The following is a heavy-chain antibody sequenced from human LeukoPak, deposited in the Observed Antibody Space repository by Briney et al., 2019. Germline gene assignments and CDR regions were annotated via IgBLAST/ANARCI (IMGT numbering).Heavy chain of an antibody. Sequence: SETLSLTCTVSGGSISSGDYYWSWIRQPPGKGLEWIAYMYYSGSNYYNPSLKSRVTMSADTSKNQLSLKLSSVTAADTAVYYCARPYYYDSRIDPWGQGILVTVSS. J-gene: IGHJ5*02. CDR2: MYYSGSN. CDR3: ARPYYYDSRIDP. CDR1: GGSISSGDYY. V-gene: IGHV4-30-4*01. D-gene: IGHD3-22*01.